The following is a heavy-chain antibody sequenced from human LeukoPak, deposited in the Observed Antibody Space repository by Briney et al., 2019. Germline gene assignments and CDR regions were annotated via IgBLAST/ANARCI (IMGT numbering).Heavy chain of an antibody. J-gene: IGHJ4*02. Sequence: GGSLRLSCAASGFTFSSYGTHWVRQAPGKGLEWVAVISYDGSNKYYADSVKGRFTISRDNSKNTLYLQMNSLRAEDTAVYYCAKKGRYGSGSYSDYWGQGTLVTVSS. D-gene: IGHD3-10*01. CDR1: GFTFSSYG. V-gene: IGHV3-30*18. CDR2: ISYDGSNK. CDR3: AKKGRYGSGSYSDY.